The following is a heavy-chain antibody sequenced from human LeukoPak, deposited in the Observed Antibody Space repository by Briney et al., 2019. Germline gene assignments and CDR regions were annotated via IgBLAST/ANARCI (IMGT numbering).Heavy chain of an antibody. Sequence: SETLSLTCTVSGYSIRSAYYWGWIRQPPGKGLEWIGTIYQSGSTSYNPSLKSRVTILVDTSKNQFSLKLSSVTAADTAVYYCARDVDYGGKFDYWGQGTLVTVSS. J-gene: IGHJ4*02. CDR1: GYSIRSAYY. D-gene: IGHD4-23*01. CDR2: IYQSGST. V-gene: IGHV4-38-2*02. CDR3: ARDVDYGGKFDY.